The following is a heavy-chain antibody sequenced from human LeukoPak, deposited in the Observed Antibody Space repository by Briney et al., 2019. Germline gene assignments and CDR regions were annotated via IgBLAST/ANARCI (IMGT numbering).Heavy chain of an antibody. V-gene: IGHV4-61*08. Sequence: SGPTLVNPTQTLTLTCTFSGFSLSTSGVGVGWIRQPPGKGLEWIGYIYYSGSTNYSPSLKSRVTISLDTSKDQFSLKLSSVTAADTAVYYCARSTWLLDKWGQGTLVTVSS. CDR1: GFSLSTSGVG. D-gene: IGHD5-12*01. CDR2: IYYSGST. CDR3: ARSTWLLDK. J-gene: IGHJ4*02.